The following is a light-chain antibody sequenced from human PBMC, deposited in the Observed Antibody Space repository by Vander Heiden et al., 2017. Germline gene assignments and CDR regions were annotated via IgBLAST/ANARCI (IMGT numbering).Light chain of an antibody. CDR1: QSLLHSNGYNY. Sequence: DIVMTQSLLSLPVTPGEPASISCRSSQSLLHSNGYNYLDWYLQKPGQSPQLLIYLGSNRASGVPDRFSGSGSGTDFTLKISRVEAEDVGVYYFMQVLQIPRAFGQGTKLEIK. CDR3: MQVLQIPRA. V-gene: IGKV2-28*01. J-gene: IGKJ2*01. CDR2: LGS.